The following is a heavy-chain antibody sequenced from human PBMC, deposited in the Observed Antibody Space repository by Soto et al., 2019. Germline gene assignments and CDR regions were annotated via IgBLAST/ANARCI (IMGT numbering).Heavy chain of an antibody. Sequence: QAQLVQSGAEVKKPGASVKVSCKASGYTFTSYGINWVRQAPGQGLEWLGWISAYDGNTKYAQSVQGRVSMTTDTSTKTAYMELRSLRSDDTAMYYCARGGYYDSSGSRNYYYYGMNVWGQGNTVSVSS. D-gene: IGHD3-22*01. J-gene: IGHJ6*02. V-gene: IGHV1-18*04. CDR3: ARGGYYDSSGSRNYYYYGMNV. CDR2: ISAYDGNT. CDR1: GYTFTSYG.